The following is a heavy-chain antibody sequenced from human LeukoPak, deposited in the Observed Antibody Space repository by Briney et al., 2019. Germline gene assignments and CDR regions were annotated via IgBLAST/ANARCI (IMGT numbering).Heavy chain of an antibody. Sequence: SETLFLTCTVSGGSISSYYWTWIRQPPGKGLEWIGYIYYSGSINFNPSLKSRVTMATDTSKNQFSLKLSSVTAADTAVYYCARQPEGVNWFDPWGQGTLVTVSS. CDR1: GGSISSYY. J-gene: IGHJ5*02. CDR3: ARQPEGVNWFDP. V-gene: IGHV4-59*08. CDR2: IYYSGSI. D-gene: IGHD2-2*01.